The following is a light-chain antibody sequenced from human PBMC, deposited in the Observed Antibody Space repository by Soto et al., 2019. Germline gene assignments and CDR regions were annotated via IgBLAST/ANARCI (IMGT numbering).Light chain of an antibody. CDR1: RNVSIY. Sequence: EITLTQSPSSLAASVGARLTVNCRASRNVSIYLNWYQHKPGKGPTLMIYVASSLQSEVPSRFSGSGSGTDCTLTITSLQPEDVATYYCQQSYSTPWTFGQGTKVDI. CDR3: QQSYSTPWT. CDR2: VAS. J-gene: IGKJ1*01. V-gene: IGKV1-39*01.